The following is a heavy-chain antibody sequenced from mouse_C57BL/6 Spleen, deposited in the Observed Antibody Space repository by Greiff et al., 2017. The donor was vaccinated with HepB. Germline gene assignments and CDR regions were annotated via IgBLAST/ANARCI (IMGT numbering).Heavy chain of an antibody. D-gene: IGHD1-1*01. CDR2: IWRGGST. CDR3: AKNDYGSSYAMDY. CDR1: GFSLTSYG. V-gene: IGHV2-5*01. J-gene: IGHJ4*01. Sequence: VKLQQSGPGLVQPSQSLSITCTVSGFSLTSYGVHWVRQSPGKGLEWLGVIWRGGSTDYNAAFMSRLSITKDNSKSQVFFKMNSLQADDTAIYYCAKNDYGSSYAMDYWGQGTSVTVSS.